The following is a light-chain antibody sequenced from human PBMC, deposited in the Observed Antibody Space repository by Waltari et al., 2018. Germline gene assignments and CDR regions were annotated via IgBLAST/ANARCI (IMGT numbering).Light chain of an antibody. V-gene: IGLV6-57*03. CDR1: SGNIATNY. CDR2: EDN. J-gene: IGLJ2*01. Sequence: FMLTQPHSVSESPGKTVTISCTRSSGNIATNYLQWYQQRPGSAPAKVIYEDNQRPSGVPDRFSGSSDSSSNSASLIISGLKAEDEADYYCQSFDSSHVVFGGGTKLTVL. CDR3: QSFDSSHVV.